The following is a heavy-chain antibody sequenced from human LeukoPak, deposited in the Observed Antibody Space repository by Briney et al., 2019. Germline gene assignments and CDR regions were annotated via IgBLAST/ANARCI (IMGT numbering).Heavy chain of an antibody. J-gene: IGHJ4*02. CDR3: ARPWDY. Sequence: GGSLRLSCAASGFTFSSYGMHWVRQAPGKGLEWVAVIWYDGSNKYYADSVKGRFTISRDNSKDTLYLQMNSPRAEDTAVYYCARPWDYWGRGTLVTVSS. V-gene: IGHV3-33*01. CDR2: IWYDGSNK. CDR1: GFTFSSYG.